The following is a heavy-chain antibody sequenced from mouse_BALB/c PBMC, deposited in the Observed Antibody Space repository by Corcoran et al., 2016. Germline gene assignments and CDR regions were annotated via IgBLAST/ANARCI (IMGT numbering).Heavy chain of an antibody. CDR2: IDPANGST. CDR1: GFNIKDTY. J-gene: IGHJ2*01. V-gene: IGHV14-3*02. CDR3: GRSREGNYVVY. D-gene: IGHD2-1*01. Sequence: EVQLQQAGAELVKPGASVKLSCTASGFNIKDTYMHWVKQRPEQGLECSGRIDPANGSTKYDPKFQGKATMTADTSSTTVYLHLSSLTSEATAVYYCGRSREGNYVVYWGQGTTLTVSS.